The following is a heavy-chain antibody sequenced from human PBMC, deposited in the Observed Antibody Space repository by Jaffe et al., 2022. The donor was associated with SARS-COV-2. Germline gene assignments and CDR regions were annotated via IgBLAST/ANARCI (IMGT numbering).Heavy chain of an antibody. CDR3: VRDWGNGYNF. J-gene: IGHJ1*01. CDR1: GFIFSNYW. CDR2: IRTDGTNI. V-gene: IGHV3-74*01. Sequence: EVQLVESGGGLVQPGGSLRLSCAASGFIFSNYWMHWVRQVPGKGLVWVSRIRTDGTNIDYAASVKGRFTISRDNAKNMLYLQMNSLRVEDTAVYYCVRDWGNGYNFWGQGTLVTVSS. D-gene: IGHD2-2*02.